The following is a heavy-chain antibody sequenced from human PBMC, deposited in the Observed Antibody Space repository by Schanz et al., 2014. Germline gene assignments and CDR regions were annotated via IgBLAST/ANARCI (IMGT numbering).Heavy chain of an antibody. CDR1: GFTFSNFA. CDR2: ISHNSHYT. CDR3: ARKTDSSGTGDY. J-gene: IGHJ4*02. D-gene: IGHD6-19*01. V-gene: IGHV3-64*04. Sequence: QVQLVESGGGVVQPGRSLRLSCAASGFTFSNFAIHWVRQAPGKGLEWVSYISHNSHYTNYADSVKGRFTISRDGSKNTLYLQMNSLRAEDTAVYYCARKTDSSGTGDYWGQGTLVTVSS.